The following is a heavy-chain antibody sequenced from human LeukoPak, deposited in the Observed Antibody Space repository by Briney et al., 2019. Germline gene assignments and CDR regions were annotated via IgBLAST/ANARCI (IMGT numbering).Heavy chain of an antibody. J-gene: IGHJ6*03. D-gene: IGHD1-1*01. CDR2: ITHDGRI. V-gene: IGHV4-34*01. Sequence: SETLSLTCAVYGASFRGSYWSWIRQPPGKGLEWIGEITHDGRINHNPSLKSRVTISVDRSMNQFSLKLSSVTAADTAVYYCARKSRPNWNYVYYYMDVWGKGTAVTVSS. CDR3: ARKSRPNWNYVYYYMDV. CDR1: GASFRGSY.